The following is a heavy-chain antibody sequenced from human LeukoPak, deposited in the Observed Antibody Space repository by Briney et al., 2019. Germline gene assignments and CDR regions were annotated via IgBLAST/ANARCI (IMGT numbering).Heavy chain of an antibody. V-gene: IGHV4-39*07. D-gene: IGHD3-22*01. CDR2: IYYSGST. Sequence: PSETLSLTCTVSGGSISSSSYYWGWIRQPPGKGLEWIGSIYYSGSTYYNPSLKSRVTISVDTSKNQFSLKLSSVTAADTAVYYCARDSKYYYDSSGLGKHYNWFDPWGQGTLVTVSS. CDR1: GGSISSSSYY. CDR3: ARDSKYYYDSSGLGKHYNWFDP. J-gene: IGHJ5*02.